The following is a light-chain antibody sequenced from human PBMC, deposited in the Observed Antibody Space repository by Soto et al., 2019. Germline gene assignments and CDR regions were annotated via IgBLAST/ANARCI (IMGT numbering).Light chain of an antibody. V-gene: IGLV1-44*01. CDR1: SSIIGINT. J-gene: IGLJ3*02. Sequence: QLVLTQPPSASGTPGQRVTISCSGSSSIIGINTVSWYQHLPGTAPKLLIFGNNQRPSGVPDRFSGSKSGPSASLAISGLQSEDEADYYCGIWDDSLNGWVFGGGTKLTVL. CDR3: GIWDDSLNGWV. CDR2: GNN.